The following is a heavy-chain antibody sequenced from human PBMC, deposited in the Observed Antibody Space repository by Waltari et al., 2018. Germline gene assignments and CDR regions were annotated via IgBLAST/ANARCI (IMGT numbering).Heavy chain of an antibody. D-gene: IGHD3-10*01. CDR2: VSGNGVDT. J-gene: IGHJ3*02. V-gene: IGHV3-23*01. CDR3: AKTYYYGLRGAFEN. Sequence: EVQLSESGGVLVQPGGSLRPSCATSGFTFRPYAMTGVRQAPGTGLEWVSAVSGNGVDTYYVDSVKGRFTVSRDNSKNTLYLQMDSLRAEDTALYYCAKTYYYGLRGAFENWGQGTTVTVSS. CDR1: GFTFRPYA.